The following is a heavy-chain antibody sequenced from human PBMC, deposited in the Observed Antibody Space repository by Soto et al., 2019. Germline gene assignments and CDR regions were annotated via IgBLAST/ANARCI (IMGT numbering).Heavy chain of an antibody. CDR2: INSDGSST. V-gene: IGHV3-74*01. D-gene: IGHD2-15*01. J-gene: IGHJ6*02. CDR1: GFTFSSYW. CDR3: ARDQGYCSGGSCYGAYYYYYGMDV. Sequence: GGSLRLSCAASGFTFSSYWMHWVRQAPGKGLVWVSRINSDGSSTSHADSVKGRFTISRDNAKNTLYLQMNSLRAEDTAVYYCARDQGYCSGGSCYGAYYYYYGMDVWGQGTTVTVSS.